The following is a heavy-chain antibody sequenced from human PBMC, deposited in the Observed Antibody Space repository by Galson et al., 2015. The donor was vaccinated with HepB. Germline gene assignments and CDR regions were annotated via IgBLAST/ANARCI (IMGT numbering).Heavy chain of an antibody. Sequence: SLRLSCAASGFTFSSYAMHWVRQAPGKGLEWVAVISYDGSNKYYADSVKGRFTISRDNSKNTLYLQMNSLRAEDTAVYYCARDLVVAAFDYWGQGTLVTVSS. CDR2: ISYDGSNK. V-gene: IGHV3-30-3*01. CDR3: ARDLVVAAFDY. CDR1: GFTFSSYA. J-gene: IGHJ4*02. D-gene: IGHD2-15*01.